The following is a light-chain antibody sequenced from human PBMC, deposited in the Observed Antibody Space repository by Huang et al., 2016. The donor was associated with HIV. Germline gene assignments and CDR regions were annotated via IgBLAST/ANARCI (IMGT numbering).Light chain of an antibody. J-gene: IGKJ1*01. CDR1: QSVNSN. Sequence: EIVMTQSPATLSVSPGDRATLSCRASQSVNSNLAWYQQKPGQAPRLLIYGASTRATGIPARFSGSGSGTEFTLNISSLQSQDFAVYYCQQYKSWPLFGQGTRVEIK. V-gene: IGKV3-15*01. CDR2: GAS. CDR3: QQYKSWPL.